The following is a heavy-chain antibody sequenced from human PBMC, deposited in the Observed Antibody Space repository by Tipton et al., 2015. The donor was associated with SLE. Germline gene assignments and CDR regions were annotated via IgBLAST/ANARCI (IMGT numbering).Heavy chain of an antibody. V-gene: IGHV3-9*01. CDR1: GFTFSSYA. J-gene: IGHJ4*02. CDR3: SRGAPQGPFDY. Sequence: SLRLSCAASGFTFSSYAMHWVRQAPGKGLEWVAGISWNIVNTGYADSVRGRFTISRDHTKNTLYLQMNSLRAEDTAVYFCSRGAPQGPFDYWGRGTLVSVSS. CDR2: ISWNIVNT.